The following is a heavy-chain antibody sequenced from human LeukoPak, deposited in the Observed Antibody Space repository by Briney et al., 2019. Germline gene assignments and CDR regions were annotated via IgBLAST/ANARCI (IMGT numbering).Heavy chain of an antibody. D-gene: IGHD4-17*01. CDR3: AKGRLTTVTSNWFDP. Sequence: GGSLRLSCAASGFTFDDDAMHWGRQAPGKGGEWVSGISWNSGSIVYADSVKGRFTISRDNAKNSLYLPMNSLRAEDTALYYCAKGRLTTVTSNWFDPWGQGTLVTVSS. CDR2: ISWNSGSI. V-gene: IGHV3-9*01. J-gene: IGHJ5*02. CDR1: GFTFDDDA.